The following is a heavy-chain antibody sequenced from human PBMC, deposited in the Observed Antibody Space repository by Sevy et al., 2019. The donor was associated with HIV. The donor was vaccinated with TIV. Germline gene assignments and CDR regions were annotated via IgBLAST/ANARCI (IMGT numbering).Heavy chain of an antibody. CDR3: AKVLLSTEDYYFYSAMDV. J-gene: IGHJ6*02. CDR2: ISISGVTT. V-gene: IGHV3-23*01. Sequence: GGSLRLSCAASRFTFSNYAMRWVRQAPGKGPEWVSGISISGVTTYYADSVKGRFTISRDNSKNTLYLQMNSLRADDTAVYYCAKVLLSTEDYYFYSAMDVSGQGTTVTVSS. D-gene: IGHD2-2*01. CDR1: RFTFSNYA.